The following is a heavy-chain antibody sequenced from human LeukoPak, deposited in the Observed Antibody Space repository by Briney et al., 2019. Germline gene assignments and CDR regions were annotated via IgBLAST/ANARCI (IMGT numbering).Heavy chain of an antibody. CDR1: GFTFSSYE. J-gene: IGHJ4*02. D-gene: IGHD3-10*01. CDR2: ISSSGSTI. V-gene: IGHV3-48*03. Sequence: QPGGSLRLSCAASGFTFSSYEMNWVRQAPGKGLEWVSYISSSGSTIYYADSVKGRFTISRDNAKNSLYLQMNSLRAEDTADYYCAREVRGVIIGWGQGTLVTVSS. CDR3: AREVRGVIIG.